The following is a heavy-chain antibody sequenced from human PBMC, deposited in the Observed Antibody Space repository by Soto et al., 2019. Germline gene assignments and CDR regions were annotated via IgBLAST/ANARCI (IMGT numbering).Heavy chain of an antibody. D-gene: IGHD4-17*01. CDR3: ARQSPTPGYYYFSYGRDV. V-gene: IGHV5-51*01. Sequence: GESLKISCKASGYIFTLYWIGWVRQMPGKGLEWMGIIYPGDSDTRYSPSFQGQVTISADKSISTASLQWSSLKASDTAVYYCARQSPTPGYYYFSYGRDVWGQGTTATV. CDR1: GYIFTLYW. J-gene: IGHJ6*02. CDR2: IYPGDSDT.